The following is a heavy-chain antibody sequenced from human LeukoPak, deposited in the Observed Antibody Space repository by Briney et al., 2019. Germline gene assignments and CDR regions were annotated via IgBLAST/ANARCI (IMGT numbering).Heavy chain of an antibody. Sequence: GGSLRLSCAASGFTFSSYGMHWVRQAPGKGLEWVAVISYDGSNKYYADSVKGRFTISRDNSKNTLYLQMNSLRAEDTAVYYCALEPGYYYDSSGYCGQGTMVTVSS. CDR1: GFTFSSYG. CDR2: ISYDGSNK. V-gene: IGHV3-30*03. CDR3: ALEPGYYYDSSGY. D-gene: IGHD3-22*01. J-gene: IGHJ3*01.